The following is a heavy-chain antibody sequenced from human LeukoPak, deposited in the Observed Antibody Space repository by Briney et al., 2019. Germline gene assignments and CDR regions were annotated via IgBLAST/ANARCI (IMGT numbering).Heavy chain of an antibody. CDR2: INPSSGSA. J-gene: IGHJ4*02. D-gene: IGHD5-24*01. V-gene: IGHV1-46*01. CDR1: GYTFTRYY. CDR3: ARDWGDGYNPDY. Sequence: ASVKVSCKASGYTFTRYYIHWVRQAPGQGLEWMGIINPSSGSANYAQKFQGRVTMTRDTSTSTVYMELSSLRSEDTAVYYCARDWGDGYNPDYWGQGTLVTVSS.